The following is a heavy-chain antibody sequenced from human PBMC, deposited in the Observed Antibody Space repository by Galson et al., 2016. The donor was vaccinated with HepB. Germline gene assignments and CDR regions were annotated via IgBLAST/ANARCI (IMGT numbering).Heavy chain of an antibody. J-gene: IGHJ4*02. CDR2: LELEDGEK. CDR1: GFPVTDLS. CDR3: VTEGGN. D-gene: IGHD3-16*01. Sequence: SVKVSCKVSGFPVTDLSIHWVRQAPGKGLEWMGGLELEDGEKVHAQKFQGRVTMTEDTSTDTAYMELSRLTSGDTAVYYCVTEGGNWGQGVLVTVSS. V-gene: IGHV1-24*01.